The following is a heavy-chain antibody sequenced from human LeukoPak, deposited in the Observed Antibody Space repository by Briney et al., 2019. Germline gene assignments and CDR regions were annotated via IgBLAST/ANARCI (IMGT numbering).Heavy chain of an antibody. J-gene: IGHJ2*01. CDR3: ARGDPDDYYDSSGYFRSYWYFDL. CDR2: ISSSSSTI. V-gene: IGHV3-48*01. CDR1: GFTFSSYS. Sequence: GGSLRLSCAAFGFTFSSYSMNWVRQAPGKGLEWVSYISSSSSTIYYADSVKGRFTISRDNAKNSLYLQMNSLRAEDTAVYYCARGDPDDYYDSSGYFRSYWYFDLWGRGTLVTVSS. D-gene: IGHD3-22*01.